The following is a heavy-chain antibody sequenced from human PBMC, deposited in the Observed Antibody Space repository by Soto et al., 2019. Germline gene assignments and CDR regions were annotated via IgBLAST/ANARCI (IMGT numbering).Heavy chain of an antibody. J-gene: IGHJ4*01. V-gene: IGHV1-46*04. Sequence: QVQLVQSGAEVKKPGASVKVSCKASGYTFTSYYMHWVRQAPGQGLEWMVIINPSGGSTSYAKKLQGRVTMTRDTSTSTVYMELSSLGSKDTAVYYCARDYYDSSISPYLFDYWGHGTLVTVSS. D-gene: IGHD3-22*01. CDR1: GYTFTSYY. CDR2: INPSGGST. CDR3: ARDYYDSSISPYLFDY.